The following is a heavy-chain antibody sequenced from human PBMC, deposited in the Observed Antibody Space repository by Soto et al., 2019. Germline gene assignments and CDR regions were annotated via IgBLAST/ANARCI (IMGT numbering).Heavy chain of an antibody. Sequence: SETLSLTCTVSGASISGFYWSWIRKSAGKGLEWIGRIYATGTTDYNPSLKSRVMMSVDTSKKQFSLKLRSVTTADTAVYYCVRDGTKTLRDWFDPWGQGISVTVSS. CDR1: GASISGFY. J-gene: IGHJ5*02. CDR2: IYATGTT. CDR3: VRDGTKTLRDWFDP. D-gene: IGHD1-1*01. V-gene: IGHV4-4*07.